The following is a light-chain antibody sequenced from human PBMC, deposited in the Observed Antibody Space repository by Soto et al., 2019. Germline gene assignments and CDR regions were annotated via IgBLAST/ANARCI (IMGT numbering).Light chain of an antibody. J-gene: IGLJ2*01. CDR3: QSYDSSLSGRVV. CDR1: SSNIGAGYD. Sequence: QSVLTQPPSVSGAPGQRVTISCTGSSSNIGAGYDVHWYQQLPGTAPKLLIYGNSNRPSGVPDRFSGSKSGTSASLAITGLQAEDEGEYYCQSYDSSLSGRVVFGGGTKLTVL. CDR2: GNS. V-gene: IGLV1-40*01.